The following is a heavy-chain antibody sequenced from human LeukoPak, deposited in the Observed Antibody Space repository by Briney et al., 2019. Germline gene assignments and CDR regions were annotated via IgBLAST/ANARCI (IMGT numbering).Heavy chain of an antibody. CDR1: GGSISRYY. D-gene: IGHD5-12*01. CDR3: ARQYSAPSYFDY. J-gene: IGHJ4*02. Sequence: SETLSLTCTVSGGSISRYYWSWIRQSPGEGLQWIGNIYYSGNTNYNPSLESRVTISLDTSKNQFSLNLTSVTAADTAVYYCARQYSAPSYFDYWGRGALVTVSS. V-gene: IGHV4-59*01. CDR2: IYYSGNT.